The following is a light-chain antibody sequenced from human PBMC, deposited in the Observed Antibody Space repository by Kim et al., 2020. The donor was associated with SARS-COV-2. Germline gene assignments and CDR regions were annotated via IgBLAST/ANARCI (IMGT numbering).Light chain of an antibody. CDR3: QQYNSYPLT. Sequence: ASVGDRVTITCRASQRISSWLAWYQQKPGKAPKLLIYKASSLESGVPSRFSGSGYGTEFTLTISSLQPDDFATYYCQQYNSYPLTFGGGTKVDIK. CDR1: QRISSW. CDR2: KAS. J-gene: IGKJ4*01. V-gene: IGKV1-5*03.